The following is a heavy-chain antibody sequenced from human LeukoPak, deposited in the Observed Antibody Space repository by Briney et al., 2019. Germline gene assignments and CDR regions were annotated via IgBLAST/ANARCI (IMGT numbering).Heavy chain of an antibody. CDR2: MHPNSDDT. J-gene: IGHJ4*02. V-gene: IGHV1-8*02. CDR3: ARHFGTGDNFDY. Sequence: ASVKVSCKASGYTFTSYGISWVRQAPGQGLEWMGWMHPNSDDTGYAQKFQGRVTMTRNTSISTAYMELSSLRPEDTAVYYCARHFGTGDNFDYWGQGTLLIVSS. CDR1: GYTFTSYG. D-gene: IGHD1-1*01.